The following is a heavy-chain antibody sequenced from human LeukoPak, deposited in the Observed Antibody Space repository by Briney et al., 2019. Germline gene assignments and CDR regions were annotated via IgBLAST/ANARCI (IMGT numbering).Heavy chain of an antibody. CDR1: GFTFSSYA. D-gene: IGHD3-10*01. Sequence: GGSLRLSCAASGFTFSSYAMSWVRQAPGRGLEWVSAISGSGGSTYYADSVKGRFTISRDNSKNTLYPQMNSLRAEDTAVYYCAKGGINWFDPWGQGTLVTVSS. V-gene: IGHV3-23*01. CDR2: ISGSGGST. J-gene: IGHJ5*02. CDR3: AKGGINWFDP.